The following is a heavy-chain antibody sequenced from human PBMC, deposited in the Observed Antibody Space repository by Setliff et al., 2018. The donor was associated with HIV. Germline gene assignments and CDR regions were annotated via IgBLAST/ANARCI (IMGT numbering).Heavy chain of an antibody. CDR2: IIPIFGST. D-gene: IGHD6-19*01. Sequence: SVKVSCKASGGTFSNYAISWVRQAPGQGLEWMGGIIPIFGSTKYAQKFQDRVTITADESTYTADMELSSLRSEDTAVYYCARGYNPGYSSGWRFDFWGQGTLVTVSS. J-gene: IGHJ4*02. CDR1: GGTFSNYA. V-gene: IGHV1-69*13. CDR3: ARGYNPGYSSGWRFDF.